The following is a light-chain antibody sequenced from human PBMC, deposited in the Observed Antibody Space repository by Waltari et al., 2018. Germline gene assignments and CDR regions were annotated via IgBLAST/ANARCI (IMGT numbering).Light chain of an antibody. V-gene: IGLV3-21*02. CDR1: NIGSYS. CDR3: QVWDSSSDHRV. CDR2: DDS. J-gene: IGLJ3*02. Sequence: SYVLTQPPSVSVAPGQTARITCGGNNIGSYSVHWYQQTPGQAPVLVVYDDSDRPSAIPERFSGSNSGNTATLTISRVEAGDEADYYCQVWDSSSDHRVFGGGTKLTVL.